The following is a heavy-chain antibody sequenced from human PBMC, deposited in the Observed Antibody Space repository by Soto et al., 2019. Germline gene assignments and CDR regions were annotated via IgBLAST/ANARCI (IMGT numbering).Heavy chain of an antibody. CDR2: ISGSGGST. CDR1: GFTFSSYA. D-gene: IGHD1-26*01. CDR3: AKGGSTVGYYYYMDV. Sequence: GESLKISCAASGFTFSSYAMSWVRQAPGKGLEWVSAISGSGGSTYYADSVKGRFTISRDNSKNTLYLQMNSLRAEDTAVYYCAKGGSTVGYYYYMDVWGKGTTVTVSS. J-gene: IGHJ6*03. V-gene: IGHV3-23*01.